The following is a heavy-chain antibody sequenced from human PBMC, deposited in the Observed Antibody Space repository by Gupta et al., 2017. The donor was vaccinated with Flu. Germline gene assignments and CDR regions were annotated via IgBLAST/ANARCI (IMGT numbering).Heavy chain of an antibody. CDR1: GFSFSYAY. D-gene: IGHD3-10*01. CDR3: TTDSSGGITFDI. V-gene: IGHV3-15*01. Sequence: EVQLVESGGGLVKPGGSLRLSCAASGFSFSYAYMNWVRQAPGKGLEWVGRLKSETDGGTADYDAPVKGRFTISRDDSKNTLWLQMNSLRTEDTAVYYCTTDSSGGITFDIWGQGTPVTVSA. CDR2: LKSETDGGTA. J-gene: IGHJ3*02.